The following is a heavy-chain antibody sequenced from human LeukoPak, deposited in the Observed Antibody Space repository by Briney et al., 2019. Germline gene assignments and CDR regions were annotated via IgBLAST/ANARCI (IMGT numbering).Heavy chain of an antibody. CDR1: GDSISISSYY. J-gene: IGHJ4*02. CDR3: ARGRTTVRDFDY. V-gene: IGHV4-61*01. D-gene: IGHD4-17*01. Sequence: SQTLSLTCTVSGDSISISSYYWSWIRQPPGKGLEWIGYIYYSGSTNYNPSLKSRVTISLDTSKNQFSLKLRSVTAADTAVYYCARGRTTVRDFDYWGQGTLVTVSS. CDR2: IYYSGST.